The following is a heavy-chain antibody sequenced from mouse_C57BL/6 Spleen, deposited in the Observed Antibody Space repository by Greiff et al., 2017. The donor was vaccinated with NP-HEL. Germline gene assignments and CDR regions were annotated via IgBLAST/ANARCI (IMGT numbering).Heavy chain of an antibody. V-gene: IGHV1-50*01. J-gene: IGHJ3*01. CDR3: ARRDYGYSFAY. D-gene: IGHD2-2*01. CDR2: IDPSDSYT. CDR1: GYTLTSYW. Sequence: QVQLQQPGAELVKPGASVKLSCKASGYTLTSYWMQWVKQRPGQGLEWIGEIDPSDSYTNYNQKFKGKATLTVDTSSSTAYMQLSSLTSEDSAVYYCARRDYGYSFAYWGQGTLVTVSA.